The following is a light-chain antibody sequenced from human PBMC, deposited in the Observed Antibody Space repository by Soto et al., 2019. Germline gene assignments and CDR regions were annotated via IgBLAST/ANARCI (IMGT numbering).Light chain of an antibody. J-gene: IGKJ5*01. CDR3: QQYSTYST. CDR2: EAS. CDR1: QSVSNW. V-gene: IGKV1-5*01. Sequence: DLQMTQSPSTLSASVXDRXTLSXRASQSVSNWLAWYQQKPGKAPQLLIFEASSLEVGVPSRFSGSGSGTEFTLTISSLQPGDFATYYCQQYSTYSTFGQGTRLEIK.